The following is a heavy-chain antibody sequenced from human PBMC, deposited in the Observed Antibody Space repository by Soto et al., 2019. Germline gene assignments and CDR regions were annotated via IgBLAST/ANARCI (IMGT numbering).Heavy chain of an antibody. D-gene: IGHD6-6*01. J-gene: IGHJ4*02. CDR3: ASYSSSSKQFDY. V-gene: IGHV4-59*12. CDR2: VYHSGST. CDR1: GDSFSISY. Sequence: SETLSLTCTVSGDSFSISYWNWIRQPPGKGLEWIGEVYHSGSTNYNPSLKSRVTISVDKSKNQFSLKLSSVTAADTAVYYCASYSSSSKQFDYWGQGTLVTVSS.